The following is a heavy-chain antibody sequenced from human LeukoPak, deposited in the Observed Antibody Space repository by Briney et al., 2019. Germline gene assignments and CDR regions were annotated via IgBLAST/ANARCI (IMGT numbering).Heavy chain of an antibody. V-gene: IGHV1-2*02. D-gene: IGHD1-26*01. CDR1: GYTFTGYY. CDR3: ARSRGSYPNDAFDI. CDR2: ISPNSGGT. Sequence: ASVKVSCKASGYTFTGYYMHWVRQAPGQGLEWMGWISPNSGGTNYAQKFQGRVTMTRDTSISTAYMELSRLRSDDTAVYYCARSRGSYPNDAFDIWGQGTMVTVSS. J-gene: IGHJ3*02.